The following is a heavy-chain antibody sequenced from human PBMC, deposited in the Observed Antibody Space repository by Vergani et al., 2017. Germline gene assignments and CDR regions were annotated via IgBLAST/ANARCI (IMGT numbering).Heavy chain of an antibody. V-gene: IGHV5-51*01. D-gene: IGHD2-15*01. Sequence: EVQLVQSGAEVKKPGESLKISCKGSGYSFTSYWIGWVRQMPGKGLEWMGIIYPGDSDTRYSPSFQGQVTISADKSISTAYLQWSSLKASDTAMYYCARQTVSVMRYCSGGSCYGMDVWGQGTTVTVSS. CDR3: ARQTVSVMRYCSGGSCYGMDV. CDR2: IYPGDSDT. J-gene: IGHJ6*02. CDR1: GYSFTSYW.